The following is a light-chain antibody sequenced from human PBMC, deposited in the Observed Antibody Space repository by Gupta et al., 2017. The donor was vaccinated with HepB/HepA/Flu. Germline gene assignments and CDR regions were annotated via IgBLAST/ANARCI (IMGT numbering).Light chain of an antibody. V-gene: IGKV2-28*01. Sequence: IVMTQSPPTLSVTPGEPASIPCRSSQSLLHSDGKNFMDWYMQKPGQSPQLLIFFGSNRAPGVPERFRGSGSGTDFTLKISRGEAEDVGVYYCRQALQTPPRTFGQGTKVEIK. CDR3: RQALQTPPRT. CDR2: FGS. CDR1: QSLLHSDGKNF. J-gene: IGKJ1*01.